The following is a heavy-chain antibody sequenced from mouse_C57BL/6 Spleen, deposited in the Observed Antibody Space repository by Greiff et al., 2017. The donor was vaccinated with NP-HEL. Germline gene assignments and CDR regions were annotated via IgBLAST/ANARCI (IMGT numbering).Heavy chain of an antibody. V-gene: IGHV1-69*01. Sequence: QVQLQQPGAELVMPGASVKLSCKASGYTFTSYWMHWVKQRPGQGLEWIGEIDPSDSYTNYNQKFKGKSTLTVDKSSSTAYMQLSSLTSEDSAVYYCARTEDMGDYDDYFDYWGQGTTLTVSS. CDR2: IDPSDSYT. CDR1: GYTFTSYW. D-gene: IGHD2-4*01. CDR3: ARTEDMGDYDDYFDY. J-gene: IGHJ2*01.